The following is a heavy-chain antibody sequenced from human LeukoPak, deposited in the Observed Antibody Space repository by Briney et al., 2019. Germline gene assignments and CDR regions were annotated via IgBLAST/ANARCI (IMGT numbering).Heavy chain of an antibody. CDR3: ARSSRYCSSTSCYDSYYYYYMDV. CDR2: IIPIFGTA. Sequence: SSVKVSCKASGGTLSSYAISWVRQAPGRGLEWMGGIIPIFGTANYAQKFQGRVTITADESTSTAYMELSSLRSEDTAVYYCARSSRYCSSTSCYDSYYYYYMDVWGKGTTVTVSS. J-gene: IGHJ6*03. V-gene: IGHV1-69*01. CDR1: GGTLSSYA. D-gene: IGHD2-2*01.